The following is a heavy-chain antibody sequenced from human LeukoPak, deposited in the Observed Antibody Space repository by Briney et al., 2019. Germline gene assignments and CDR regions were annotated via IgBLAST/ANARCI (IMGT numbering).Heavy chain of an antibody. CDR2: IIPIFGTT. CDR1: GGTLSRYA. CDR3: ASGAAAGTGLYYYYMDV. J-gene: IGHJ6*03. Sequence: ASVKVSCKASGGTLSRYAISWVRQAPGQGLEWMGGIIPIFGTTNYAQKFQGRVTMTTDTSTSTAYMELRSLRSDDTAVYYCASGAAAGTGLYYYYMDVWGKGTTVTISS. D-gene: IGHD6-13*01. V-gene: IGHV1-69*05.